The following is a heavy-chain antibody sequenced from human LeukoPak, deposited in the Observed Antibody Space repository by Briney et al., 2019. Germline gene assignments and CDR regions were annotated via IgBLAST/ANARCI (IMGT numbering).Heavy chain of an antibody. D-gene: IGHD6-13*01. CDR1: GFTFSSYA. Sequence: GGSLRLSCAASGFTFSSYATSWVRQAPGKGLEWVSAISGSGDSTYYADSVKGRFTISRDNSKNTLYLQMNSLRAEDTAVYYCAKDQGSVAAAVSWFDPWGQGTLVTVSS. J-gene: IGHJ5*02. V-gene: IGHV3-23*01. CDR3: AKDQGSVAAAVSWFDP. CDR2: ISGSGDST.